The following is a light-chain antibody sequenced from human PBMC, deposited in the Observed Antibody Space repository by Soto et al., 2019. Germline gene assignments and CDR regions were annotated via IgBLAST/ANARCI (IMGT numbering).Light chain of an antibody. CDR2: GNI. CDR3: QSYDTSLNVYVV. J-gene: IGLJ2*01. CDR1: SSNIGADFD. Sequence: QSVLTQPPSVSGAPGQRVTISCTGSSSNIGADFDVHWYRQLPGAAPKLLIYGNINRPSGVPERFSGSTSGTSASLTITGLQAEDEADYYCQSYDTSLNVYVVFGGGTKLTVL. V-gene: IGLV1-40*01.